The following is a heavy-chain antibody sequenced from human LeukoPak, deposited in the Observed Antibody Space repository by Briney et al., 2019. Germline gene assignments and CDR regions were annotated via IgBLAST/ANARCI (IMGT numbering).Heavy chain of an antibody. CDR1: GFTFSSYG. CDR3: ARNYYDSSGYHYHDY. J-gene: IGHJ4*02. V-gene: IGHV3-33*01. D-gene: IGHD3-22*01. CDR2: IWYDGSNK. Sequence: GGSLRLSCAASGFTFSSYGMHWVRQAPGKGLEWVAVIWYDGSNKYYADSVKGRFTISRDNSKNTLYLQMNSLRAEDTAVYYCARNYYDSSGYHYHDYWGQGTLVTVSS.